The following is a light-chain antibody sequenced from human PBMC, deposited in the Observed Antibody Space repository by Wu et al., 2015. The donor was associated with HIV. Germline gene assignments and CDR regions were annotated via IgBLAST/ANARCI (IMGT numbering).Light chain of an antibody. Sequence: EILMTQSPVTLSVSPGEAVTLSCRASQSVSTYLAWYQQTPGQAPRLLIWGASTRAAGIPARFSGSGSGTEFTLTISSMQSEDFAVYYCLQYNNWPPFTFGQGTKLEIQ. V-gene: IGKV3-15*01. CDR1: QSVSTY. CDR2: GAS. J-gene: IGKJ2*01. CDR3: LQYNNWPPFT.